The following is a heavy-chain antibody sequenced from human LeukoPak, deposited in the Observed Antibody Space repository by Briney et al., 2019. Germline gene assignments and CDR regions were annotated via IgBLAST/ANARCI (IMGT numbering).Heavy chain of an antibody. CDR2: INHSGST. CDR1: GGSFSGYY. Sequence: SETLSLTCAVYGGSFSGYYWSWIRQPPGKGLEWIGEINHSGSTNYNPSLKSRVTISVDTSKNQFSLKLSSATAADTAVYYCARGRKIAVAVSWFDPWGQGTLVTVSS. D-gene: IGHD6-19*01. CDR3: ARGRKIAVAVSWFDP. J-gene: IGHJ5*02. V-gene: IGHV4-34*01.